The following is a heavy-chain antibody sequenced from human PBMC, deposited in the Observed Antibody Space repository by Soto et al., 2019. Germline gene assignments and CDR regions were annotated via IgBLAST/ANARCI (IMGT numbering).Heavy chain of an antibody. CDR1: GFTFSSYA. Sequence: GGSLRLSCAASGFTFSSYAMSWVRQAPGKGLEWVSAISGSGGSTYYADSVKGRFTISRANSKNTLYLQMNSLRAEDTAVYYCAKGYSSSSVDYYYMDVWGKGTTVTVSS. CDR3: AKGYSSSSVDYYYMDV. D-gene: IGHD6-6*01. J-gene: IGHJ6*03. CDR2: ISGSGGST. V-gene: IGHV3-23*01.